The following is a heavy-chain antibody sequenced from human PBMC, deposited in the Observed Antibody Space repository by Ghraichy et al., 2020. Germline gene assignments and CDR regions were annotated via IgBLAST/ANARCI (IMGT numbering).Heavy chain of an antibody. CDR2: TYYNSKWYD. V-gene: IGHV6-1*01. Sequence: SQTLSLTCVISGDSVSTTNAAWNWIRQSPSRGLEWLGRTYYNSKWYDDYALSVKSRAIINPDTSKNQFSLQLNSVTPEDTAVYYCARRYWKTGGFVVWGQGTLVTVSS. D-gene: IGHD2-15*01. J-gene: IGHJ3*01. CDR1: GDSVSTTNAA. CDR3: ARRYWKTGGFVV.